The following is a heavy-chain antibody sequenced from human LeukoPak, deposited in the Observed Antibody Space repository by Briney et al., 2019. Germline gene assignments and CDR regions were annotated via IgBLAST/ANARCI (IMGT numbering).Heavy chain of an antibody. V-gene: IGHV3-9*01. Sequence: GRSLRLSCAASGFTFDDHPMHWVRQAAGRGLEWVSGINWNGDTIGYASSVKGRFTISRDNAKNSLYLQMNSLRAEDTAVYYCAKDLRSSSWFEWYFDLWGRGTLVTVSS. CDR1: GFTFDDHP. CDR3: AKDLRSSSWFEWYFDL. J-gene: IGHJ2*01. CDR2: INWNGDTI. D-gene: IGHD6-13*01.